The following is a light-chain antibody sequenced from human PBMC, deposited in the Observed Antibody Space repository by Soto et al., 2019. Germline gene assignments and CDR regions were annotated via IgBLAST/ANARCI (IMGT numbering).Light chain of an antibody. CDR1: SSDVGGYNY. Sequence: LTQPPSASGSPGQSVAISCTGTSSDVGGYNYVSWYQQHPGKAPKLMIYEVNKRPSGVPDRFSGSKSGNTASLTVSGLQAEDEADYYSSSYAGSSNVFGTGTKVTVL. V-gene: IGLV2-8*01. CDR3: SSYAGSSNV. CDR2: EVN. J-gene: IGLJ1*01.